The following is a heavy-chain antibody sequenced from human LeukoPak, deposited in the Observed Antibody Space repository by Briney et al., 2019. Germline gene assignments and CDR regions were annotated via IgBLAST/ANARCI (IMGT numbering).Heavy chain of an antibody. CDR1: GYSFTSYW. V-gene: IGHV5-51*01. J-gene: IGHJ6*02. CDR2: VYPGDSDT. D-gene: IGHD2-2*01. Sequence: GESLKISCKGSGYSFTSYWIGWVRQMPGKGLEWMGIVYPGDSDTRYSPSFQGQVTISADKSISTAYLQWSSLKASETAMYYCARQGSPAAMGYYYSYGMDVWGQGTTVTVSS. CDR3: ARQGSPAAMGYYYSYGMDV.